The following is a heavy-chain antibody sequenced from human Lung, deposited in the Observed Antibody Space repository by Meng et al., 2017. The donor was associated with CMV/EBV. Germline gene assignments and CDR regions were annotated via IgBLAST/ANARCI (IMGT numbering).Heavy chain of an antibody. CDR2: ISPSGSTR. Sequence: GESLKISCAASGFTFSDYYMSWIRQAPRKGLEWVSHISPSGSTRYYADSVNGRFTISRDNADNSLYLQINSLRAEDTAVYYCARGAYTVTSFAEGRFDPWGQGXLVXVSS. CDR3: ARGAYTVTSFAEGRFDP. J-gene: IGHJ5*02. CDR1: GFTFSDYY. V-gene: IGHV3-11*01. D-gene: IGHD4-11*01.